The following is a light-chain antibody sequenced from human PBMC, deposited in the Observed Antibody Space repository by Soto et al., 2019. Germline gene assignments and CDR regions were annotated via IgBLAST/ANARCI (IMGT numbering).Light chain of an antibody. CDR2: DAS. CDR3: XQYNSYSEA. CDR1: QSISSW. V-gene: IGKV1-5*01. J-gene: IGKJ1*01. Sequence: DIQMTQSPSTLSASVGDRVTITCRASQSISSWLAWYQQKPGKAPKLLIYDASSLESGVPSRFSGSGSGTEFTLTISSLQPDDXATYXXXQYNSYSEAFGQGTKVELK.